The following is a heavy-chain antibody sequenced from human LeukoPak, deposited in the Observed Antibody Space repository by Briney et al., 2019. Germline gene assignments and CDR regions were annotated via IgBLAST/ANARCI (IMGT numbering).Heavy chain of an antibody. D-gene: IGHD3-9*01. Sequence: ASVKVSCKASGYTFTSYDINWVRQAPGQGLEWMGWMNPNSGNTGYAQKFQGRVTMTRNNSISTAYMELSSLRSEDTAVYYCAKVKVLTGYYYFDYWGQGTLVTVSS. CDR1: GYTFTSYD. J-gene: IGHJ4*02. V-gene: IGHV1-8*01. CDR3: AKVKVLTGYYYFDY. CDR2: MNPNSGNT.